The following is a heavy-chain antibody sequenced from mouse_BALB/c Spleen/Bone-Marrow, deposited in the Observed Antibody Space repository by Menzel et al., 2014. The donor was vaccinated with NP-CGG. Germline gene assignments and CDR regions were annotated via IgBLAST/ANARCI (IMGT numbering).Heavy chain of an antibody. CDR2: ISSGGGNT. J-gene: IGHJ2*01. CDR1: GFAFSSYD. Sequence: EVHLVESGGGLVKPGGSLKLSCAASGFAFSSYDMSWVRQTPEQRLEWVAYISSGGGNTYYPDTVKGRFTISRDNAKNTLLLQMSSPKSEDTAVYFCARHGSGDDWGQGTPLTVSS. D-gene: IGHD3-1*01. V-gene: IGHV5-12-1*01. CDR3: ARHGSGDD.